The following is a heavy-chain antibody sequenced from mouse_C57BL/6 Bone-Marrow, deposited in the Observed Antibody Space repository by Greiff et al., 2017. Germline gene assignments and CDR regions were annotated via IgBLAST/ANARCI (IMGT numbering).Heavy chain of an antibody. V-gene: IGHV5-9*01. D-gene: IGHD1-1*01. Sequence: EVQVVESGGGLVKPGGSLKLSCAASGFTFSSYTMSWVRQTPEKRLEWVATISGGGGNTYYPDSVKGRFTITRDNAKNTLYLQMSRLRSKDTAFYCEASFCYVSGDYAMDYWGQGPSVTVYS. CDR1: GFTFSSYT. CDR2: ISGGGGNT. J-gene: IGHJ4*01. CDR3: ASFCYVSGDYAMDY.